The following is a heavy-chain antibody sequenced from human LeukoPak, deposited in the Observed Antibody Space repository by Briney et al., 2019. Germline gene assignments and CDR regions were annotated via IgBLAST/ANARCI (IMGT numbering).Heavy chain of an antibody. CDR3: ARRDCSGGTCYFDY. Sequence: SETLSLTCTVSGGSVTNNHYYWVWIRQPPGKGLEWIGSLSYGVRTNYNPSLKSRVTISVDTSKNQFSLKVNSVTATDTAAYYCARRDCSGGTCYFDYWGQGTLVTVSS. V-gene: IGHV4-39*01. J-gene: IGHJ4*02. D-gene: IGHD2-15*01. CDR1: GGSVTNNHYY. CDR2: LSYGVRT.